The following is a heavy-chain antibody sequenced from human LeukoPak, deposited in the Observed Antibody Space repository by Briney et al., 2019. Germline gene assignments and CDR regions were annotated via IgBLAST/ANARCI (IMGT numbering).Heavy chain of an antibody. CDR3: ARDGPVGARNWFDP. V-gene: IGHV4-59*01. J-gene: IGHJ5*02. Sequence: PSETLSLTCTVSGGSISSYYWIWIRQPPGKGLEWIGYIYYSGSTNYNPSLKSRVTISVDTSKNQFSLKLSSVTAADTAVYYCARDGPVGARNWFDPWGQGTLVTVSS. D-gene: IGHD1-26*01. CDR1: GGSISSYY. CDR2: IYYSGST.